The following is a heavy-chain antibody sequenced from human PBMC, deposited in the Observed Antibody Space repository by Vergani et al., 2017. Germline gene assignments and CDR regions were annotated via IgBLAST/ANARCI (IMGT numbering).Heavy chain of an antibody. CDR3: AKDLGMDV. V-gene: IGHV3-30*02. Sequence: QVQLVESGGGVVQPGGSLRLSCAASGFTFSSYGMHWVRQAPGKGLEWVAFIRYDGSNKYYADSVKGRFTISRDNSKNTLYLQMNILRSEDTAVYYCAKDLGMDVWGQGTTVTVSS. J-gene: IGHJ6*02. CDR2: IRYDGSNK. CDR1: GFTFSSYG.